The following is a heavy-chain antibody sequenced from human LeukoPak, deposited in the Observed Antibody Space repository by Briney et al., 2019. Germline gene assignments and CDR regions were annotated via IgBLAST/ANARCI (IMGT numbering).Heavy chain of an antibody. J-gene: IGHJ4*02. Sequence: ASVKVSCKASGYTFTNYGIIWVRQAPGQGLEWMGLISIYTGKTYHAQKFQARVTMTTDTSTTTTYMELRSLRSDDTAVYYCAKDRGWQYEDYETVAVEHWGQGTLVTVSS. D-gene: IGHD4-17*01. V-gene: IGHV1-18*01. CDR3: AKDRGWQYEDYETVAVEH. CDR2: ISIYTGKT. CDR1: GYTFTNYG.